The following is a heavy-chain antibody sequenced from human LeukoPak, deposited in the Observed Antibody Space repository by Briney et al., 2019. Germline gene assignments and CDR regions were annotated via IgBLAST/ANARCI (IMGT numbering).Heavy chain of an antibody. Sequence: PGRSLRLSCEASEFAFSNYGMHWVRQAPGKGLEWLAVISNDGSSRQYRDSVKGRFTVSRDNSKNTLYLQMNSLRAEATAVYYCVSRNCGDSCSILDYWGQGTLVTVSS. D-gene: IGHD2-21*01. J-gene: IGHJ4*02. V-gene: IGHV3-30*03. CDR1: EFAFSNYG. CDR3: VSRNCGDSCSILDY. CDR2: ISNDGSSR.